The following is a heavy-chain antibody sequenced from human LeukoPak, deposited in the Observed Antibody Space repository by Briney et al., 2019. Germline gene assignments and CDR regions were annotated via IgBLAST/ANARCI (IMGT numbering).Heavy chain of an antibody. CDR1: GGSISSYY. CDR2: IYYRGST. V-gene: IGHV4-59*01. Sequence: SETLSLTCTVSGGSISSYYWSWIRQPPGKGLEWIGYIYYRGSTNYNPSLKSRVTISVDTSKNQFSLKLSSVTAADTAVYYCARSSAGRNSWFDPWGQGTLVTVSS. J-gene: IGHJ5*02. CDR3: ARSSAGRNSWFDP. D-gene: IGHD1-14*01.